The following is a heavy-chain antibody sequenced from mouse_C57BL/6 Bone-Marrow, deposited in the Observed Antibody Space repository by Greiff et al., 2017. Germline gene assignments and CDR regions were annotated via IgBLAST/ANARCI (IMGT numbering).Heavy chain of an antibody. CDR3: ARQGDYGSSYGFAY. CDR1: GFTFSDYG. J-gene: IGHJ3*01. Sequence: EVNLVESGGGLVQPGGSLKLSCAASGFTFSDYGMAWVRPAPRKGPEWVAFISNLAYSIYYADTVTGRFTISRENAKITLYLEMSSLRSEDTAMYYCARQGDYGSSYGFAYWGQGTLVTVSA. D-gene: IGHD1-1*01. V-gene: IGHV5-15*01. CDR2: ISNLAYSI.